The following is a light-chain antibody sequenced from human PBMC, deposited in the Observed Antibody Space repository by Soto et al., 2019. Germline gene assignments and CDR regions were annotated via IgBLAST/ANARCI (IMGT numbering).Light chain of an antibody. J-gene: IGLJ2*01. CDR1: SSNIGNNY. CDR3: ATWDSSLSAVL. CDR2: DNN. V-gene: IGLV1-51*01. Sequence: QSVLTQPPSVSAAPGQKVTISCSGSSSNIGNNYVSWYQHLPGTAPKLLIYDNNKRPSGIPDRLSAYKSGTSATLGITGLQTGDEADYYCATWDSSLSAVLFGGGTKLTVL.